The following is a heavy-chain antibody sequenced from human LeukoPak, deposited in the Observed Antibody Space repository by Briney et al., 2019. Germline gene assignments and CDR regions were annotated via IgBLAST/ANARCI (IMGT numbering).Heavy chain of an antibody. CDR1: GFTFSSYA. Sequence: GGSLRLSCAASGFTFSSYAMSWVRQAPGKGLEWVSAISGSGGSTYYADSVKGRVTISRDNTKNTLYLQMNSVRAEDTAVYYCAKDPYRSDYGGNSLDYWGQGTLVTVSS. J-gene: IGHJ4*02. D-gene: IGHD4-23*01. CDR2: ISGSGGST. V-gene: IGHV3-23*01. CDR3: AKDPYRSDYGGNSLDY.